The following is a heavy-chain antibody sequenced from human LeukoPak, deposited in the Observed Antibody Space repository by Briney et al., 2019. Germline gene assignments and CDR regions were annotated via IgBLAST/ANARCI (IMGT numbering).Heavy chain of an antibody. D-gene: IGHD6-19*01. CDR3: ARNVWQWSIDY. V-gene: IGHV4-59*01. Sequence: SETLSLTCTVSGGSISSYYWSWIRQPPGKGQEWIGYIYYSGSTNYNPSLKSRVTISVDTSKNQFSLKLSSVTAADTAVYYCARNVWQWSIDYWGQGTLVTVSS. CDR2: IYYSGST. J-gene: IGHJ4*02. CDR1: GGSISSYY.